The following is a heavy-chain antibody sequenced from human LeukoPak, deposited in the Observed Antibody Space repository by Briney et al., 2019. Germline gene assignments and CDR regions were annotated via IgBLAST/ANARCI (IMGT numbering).Heavy chain of an antibody. CDR3: AREVVAAAGTVDY. V-gene: IGHV3-21*01. CDR2: ISSSSSYI. Sequence: GGSLRLSCAASGFTFSSYSMNWVRQAPGKGLEWVSSISSSSSYIYYADSVKGRFTISRDNAKNSLYLQMNSLRAEDTAVYYCAREVVAAAGTVDYWGQGTLVTVSS. CDR1: GFTFSSYS. D-gene: IGHD6-13*01. J-gene: IGHJ4*02.